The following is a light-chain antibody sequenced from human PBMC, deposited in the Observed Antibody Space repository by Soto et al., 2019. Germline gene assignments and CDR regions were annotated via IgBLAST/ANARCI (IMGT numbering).Light chain of an antibody. J-gene: IGLJ1*01. Sequence: QSVLTQPPSASGTPGQRVTISCSGSSSNIGSNYVYWYQQLPGTAPKLLIYRNNQRPSGVPDRFSGSKSGTSASLAISGLRSEDEADNDCAATEDYLSALHVSVTRTNVNDL. CDR1: SSNIGSNY. CDR2: RNN. V-gene: IGLV1-47*01. CDR3: AATEDYLSALHV.